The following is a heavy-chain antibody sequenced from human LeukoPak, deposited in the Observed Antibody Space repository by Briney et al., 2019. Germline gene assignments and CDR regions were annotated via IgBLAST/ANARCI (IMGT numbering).Heavy chain of an antibody. CDR3: ARHSYGDVYYLDF. Sequence: SETLSLTCSVSGGSVSDYYWSWIRQSPGKGLEWIGYFYYSGSSRFNPSLKSRVAISVDTSNNQFSLKLTSVTAADTAVYYCARHSYGDVYYLDFCGHGTLVTVSS. J-gene: IGHJ4*01. V-gene: IGHV4-59*08. CDR1: GGSVSDYY. D-gene: IGHD4-17*01. CDR2: FYYSGSS.